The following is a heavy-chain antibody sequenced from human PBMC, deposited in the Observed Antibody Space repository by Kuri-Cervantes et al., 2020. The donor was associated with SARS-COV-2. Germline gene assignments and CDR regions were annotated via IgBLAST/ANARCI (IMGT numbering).Heavy chain of an antibody. CDR2: ISGSGGST. J-gene: IGHJ4*02. V-gene: IGHV3-23*01. Sequence: GESLKISCAASGFTVSSYAMSWVRQAPGKGLEWVSAISGSGGSTYYADSVKGRFTISRDNSKNTLYLQMNSLRAEDTAVYYCAKGYSPDYWGQGTLVTVSS. CDR1: GFTVSSYA. CDR3: AKGYSPDY. D-gene: IGHD1-14*01.